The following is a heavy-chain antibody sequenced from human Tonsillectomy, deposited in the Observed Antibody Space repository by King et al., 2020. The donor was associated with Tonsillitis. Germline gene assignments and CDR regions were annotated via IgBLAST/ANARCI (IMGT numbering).Heavy chain of an antibody. Sequence: VQLQQWGAGRLKPSETLSLTFAVYGASFSGYHWSWIRQPPGKGLEWIGEINHSGSTHYNPSLKSRVTISVDTSMNQFSLKLNSVTAADTAVYYCARVIGSSTYYPDYWGQGTLVTVSS. J-gene: IGHJ4*02. D-gene: IGHD3-22*01. CDR2: INHSGST. CDR3: ARVIGSSTYYPDY. V-gene: IGHV4-34*01. CDR1: GASFSGYH.